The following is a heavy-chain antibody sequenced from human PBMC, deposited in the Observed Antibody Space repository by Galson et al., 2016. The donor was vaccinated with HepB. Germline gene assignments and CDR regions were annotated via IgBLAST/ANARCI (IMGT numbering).Heavy chain of an antibody. CDR1: GFSVTTHY. V-gene: IGHV3-53*01. Sequence: SLRLSCAASGFSVTTHYMSWIRQAPGKGLEWVSVISVGDNTNYADSVKGRFTVSRDTSKNTVFLQMNNLRVEDTAVYYCARDYKFGHRGFDFWGQGVLVTVSS. CDR2: ISVGDNT. CDR3: ARDYKFGHRGFDF. D-gene: IGHD1-1*01. J-gene: IGHJ4*02.